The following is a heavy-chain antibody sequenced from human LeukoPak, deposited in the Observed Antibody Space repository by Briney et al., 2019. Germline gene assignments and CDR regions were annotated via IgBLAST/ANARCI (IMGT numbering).Heavy chain of an antibody. CDR2: IKRDGSEK. V-gene: IGHV3-7*01. Sequence: GGSLRLSCAASGFTFSSYWMNWVRQAPGKGLEWVANIKRDGSEKYYVDSVKGRFTISKVNAKNSLYLQMNSLRAEDTAVYYCARDGIAAVDFDYWGQGILVTVSS. J-gene: IGHJ4*02. CDR3: ARDGIAAVDFDY. CDR1: GFTFSSYW. D-gene: IGHD6-13*01.